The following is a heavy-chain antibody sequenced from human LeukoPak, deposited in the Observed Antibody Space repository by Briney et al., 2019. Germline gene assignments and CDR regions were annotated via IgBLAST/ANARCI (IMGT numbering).Heavy chain of an antibody. Sequence: KPGGSLRLSCAASGFTFSSYAMSWVRQAPGKGLEWVSSISSSSSYIYYADSVKGRFTISRDNAKNSLYLQMNSLRAEDTAVYYCARGRQWLSAYWGQGTLVTVSS. CDR1: GFTFSSYA. CDR3: ARGRQWLSAY. D-gene: IGHD3-22*01. V-gene: IGHV3-21*01. CDR2: ISSSSSYI. J-gene: IGHJ4*02.